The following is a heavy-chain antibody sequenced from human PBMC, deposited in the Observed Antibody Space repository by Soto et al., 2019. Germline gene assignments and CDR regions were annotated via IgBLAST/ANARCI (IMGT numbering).Heavy chain of an antibody. CDR3: VRDDFGLGIEY. J-gene: IGHJ4*02. V-gene: IGHV3-74*01. CDR2: IDSDGSST. D-gene: IGHD1-26*01. CDR1: GFTFSSYW. Sequence: GGSLRLSCAASGFTFSSYWMHWVRQTPEKGLVWVSHIDSDGSSTTYADSVKGRFTISRDNAKNTLYLQINSLRAEDTAVYYCVRDDFGLGIEYWGLGTLVTASS.